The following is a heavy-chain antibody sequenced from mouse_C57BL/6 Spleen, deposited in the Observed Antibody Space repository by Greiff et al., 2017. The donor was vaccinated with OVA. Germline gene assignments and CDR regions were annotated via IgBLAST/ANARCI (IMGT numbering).Heavy chain of an antibody. Sequence: EVQLQQSGPELVKPGASVKMSCKASGYTFTDYYMHWVKQSHGKSLEWIGYINPNDGGTSYNQKFKGKATLTVYKSSSTAYMELRSLTSEDSAVDYWARGEVYDYDKGYGYDAMDYWGQGTAVTVSS. D-gene: IGHD2-4*01. CDR1: GYTFTDYY. V-gene: IGHV1-22*01. J-gene: IGHJ4*01. CDR3: ARGEVYDYDKGYGYDAMDY. CDR2: INPNDGGT.